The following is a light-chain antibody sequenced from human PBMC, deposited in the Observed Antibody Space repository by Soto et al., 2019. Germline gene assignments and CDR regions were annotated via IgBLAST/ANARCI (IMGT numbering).Light chain of an antibody. J-gene: IGKJ5*01. CDR3: QQYNHWPFS. Sequence: PGQRATISCRASQSDSSYLAWYHEKPGQAPRLLIYGASTRATGVPARFSVTVYETAGTINLSGLQSEDAAVYVCQQYNHWPFSFGQGTRLDIK. CDR2: GAS. V-gene: IGKV3-15*01. CDR1: QSDSSY.